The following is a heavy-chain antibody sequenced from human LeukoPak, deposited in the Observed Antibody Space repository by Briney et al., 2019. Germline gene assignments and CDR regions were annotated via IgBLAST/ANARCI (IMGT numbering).Heavy chain of an antibody. J-gene: IGHJ5*02. D-gene: IGHD2-2*01. CDR2: IYHSGST. CDR3: ARLTALMAAMAPWFDP. CDR1: GYSISSGYY. Sequence: SETLSLTCAVSGYSISSGYYWGWIRQPPGKGLEWIGSIYHSGSTYYNPSLKSRVTISVDTSKNQFSLKLSSVTAADTAVYYCARLTALMAAMAPWFDPWGQGTLVTVSS. V-gene: IGHV4-38-2*01.